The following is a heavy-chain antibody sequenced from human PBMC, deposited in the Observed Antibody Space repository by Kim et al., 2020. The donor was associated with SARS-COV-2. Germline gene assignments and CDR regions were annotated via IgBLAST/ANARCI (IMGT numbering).Heavy chain of an antibody. CDR2: IDGSDGTT. CDR3: PKGGWGWIWDY. V-gene: IGHV3-23*01. Sequence: GGSLRLSCTTSGFTFFGHAMSWVRQAPGKGLEWVSSIDGSDGTTYYVDSVKGRFPISRDDSRNTLYLQMSALRADDTATYYCPKGGWGWIWDYWGQGTL. CDR1: GFTFFGHA. D-gene: IGHD2-21*01. J-gene: IGHJ4*02.